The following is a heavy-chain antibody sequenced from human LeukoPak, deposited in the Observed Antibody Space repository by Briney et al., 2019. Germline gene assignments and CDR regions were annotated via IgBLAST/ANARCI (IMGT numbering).Heavy chain of an antibody. CDR3: ARYIRLRRGYFDY. D-gene: IGHD1-14*01. Sequence: GGSLRLSCAASGFTFSSYGMHWVRQAPGKGLEWVAFIRYDGSNKYYADSVKGRFTISRDNSKNTLYLQMNSLRAEDTAVYYCARYIRLRRGYFDYWGQGTLVTVSS. CDR1: GFTFSSYG. V-gene: IGHV3-30*02. CDR2: IRYDGSNK. J-gene: IGHJ4*02.